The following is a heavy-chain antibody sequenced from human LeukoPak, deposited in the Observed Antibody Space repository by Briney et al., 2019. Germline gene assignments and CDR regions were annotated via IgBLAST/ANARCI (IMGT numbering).Heavy chain of an antibody. CDR2: MNPNSGNT. CDR3: AINDNSRRYFQY. D-gene: IGHD1-26*01. CDR1: GGTFSSYA. V-gene: IGHV1-8*02. J-gene: IGHJ1*01. Sequence: VASVKVSCKASGGTFSSYAISWVRQATGQGLEWMGWMNPNSGNTGYAQKFQGRVTMTRNTSISTAYMELSSLRSEDTAVYYCAINDNSRRYFQYWGQGTLVTVSS.